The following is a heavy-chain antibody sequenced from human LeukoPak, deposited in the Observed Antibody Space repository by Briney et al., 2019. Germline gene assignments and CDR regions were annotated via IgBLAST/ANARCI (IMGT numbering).Heavy chain of an antibody. Sequence: GGSLRLSCAASGFTLSDSAIHWVRQASGKGLEGVGLIDRPAKSYATAYGASVGGRFTISRDDSKNTAYLQMDSLKTEDTALYYCTRDRGTYNWLDPWGQGTLVTVSS. D-gene: IGHD1-26*01. CDR2: IDRPAKSYAT. J-gene: IGHJ5*02. CDR3: TRDRGTYNWLDP. V-gene: IGHV3-73*01. CDR1: GFTLSDSA.